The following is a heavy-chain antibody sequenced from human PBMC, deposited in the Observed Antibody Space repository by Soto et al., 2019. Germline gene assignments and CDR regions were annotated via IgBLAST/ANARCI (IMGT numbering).Heavy chain of an antibody. D-gene: IGHD6-19*01. Sequence: PVRSLSLSYTASGFTFGDYARRWFRQAPGKGLEWVGFIRSKAYGGTTEYAASVKGRFTISRDDSKSIAYLQMNSLKTEDTAVYYGTRDTTGSGGSGWYGLWGQGTLVTVSS. CDR2: IRSKAYGGTT. J-gene: IGHJ4*02. CDR1: GFTFGDYA. CDR3: TRDTTGSGGSGWYGL. V-gene: IGHV3-49*03.